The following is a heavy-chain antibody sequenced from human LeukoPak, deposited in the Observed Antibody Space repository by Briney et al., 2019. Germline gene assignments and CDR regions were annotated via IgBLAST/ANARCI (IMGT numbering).Heavy chain of an antibody. Sequence: ASVKVSCKASGGTFSSYAISWVRQAPGQGLEWMGRIIPILGIANYAQKFQGRVTITADKSTSTAYMELSSLRSEDTAVYYCAGPNPIFGMVINRYYYGMDVWGQGTTVTVSS. CDR3: AGPNPIFGMVINRYYYGMDV. CDR1: GGTFSSYA. D-gene: IGHD3-3*01. CDR2: IIPILGIA. V-gene: IGHV1-69*04. J-gene: IGHJ6*02.